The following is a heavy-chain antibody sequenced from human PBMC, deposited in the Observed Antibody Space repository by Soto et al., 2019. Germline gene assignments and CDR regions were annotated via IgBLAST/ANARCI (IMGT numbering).Heavy chain of an antibody. CDR2: INPNSGGT. J-gene: IGHJ5*02. CDR3: ARDERDEAMVTLGESNWFDP. CDR1: GYTFTDYY. D-gene: IGHD5-18*01. Sequence: ASVKVSCKASGYTFTDYYMHWVRQAPGQGLEWMGWINPNSGGTNYAQKFQGRVTMTRDTSISTAYMELSRLRSDDTAVYYCARDERDEAMVTLGESNWFDPWGQGTLVTVSS. V-gene: IGHV1-2*02.